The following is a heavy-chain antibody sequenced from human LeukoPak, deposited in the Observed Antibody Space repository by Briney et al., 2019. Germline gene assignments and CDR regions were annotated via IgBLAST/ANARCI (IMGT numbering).Heavy chain of an antibody. D-gene: IGHD5-24*01. J-gene: IGHJ4*02. CDR1: GYNFTSYW. CDR2: ISPGDSDT. CDR3: ARQGECLQYYYFDF. V-gene: IGHV5-51*01. Sequence: GESLTLSCKRSGYNFTSYWIGWVRQMPGKGLECMGIISPGDSDTRYSPSFQGQATISADKSISTAYLQWSSLKASDTAMYYCARQGECLQYYYFDFWGQGTLVTVSS.